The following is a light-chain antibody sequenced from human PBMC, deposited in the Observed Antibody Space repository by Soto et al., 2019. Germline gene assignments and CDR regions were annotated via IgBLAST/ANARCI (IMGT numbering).Light chain of an antibody. CDR1: QGISNY. Sequence: EIQMTQSPSSLSASVGDRVIITCRASQGISNYLAWFQQKPGKAPKLLIYAASTLQSGVPSRFSGSGSGKDFPLTISSLQPEDVATYCCQKYNSAPRTFGQGTKLEIK. J-gene: IGKJ2*01. V-gene: IGKV1-27*01. CDR2: AAS. CDR3: QKYNSAPRT.